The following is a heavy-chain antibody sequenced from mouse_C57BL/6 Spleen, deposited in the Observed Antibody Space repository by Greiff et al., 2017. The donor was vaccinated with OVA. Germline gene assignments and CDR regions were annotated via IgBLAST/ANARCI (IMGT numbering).Heavy chain of an antibody. J-gene: IGHJ2*01. CDR3: ARYYSNYEYCDY. CDR2: IHPNSGST. Sequence: QVQLQQPGAELVKPGASVKLSCKASGYTFTSYWMHWVKQRPGQGLEWIGMIHPNSGSTNYNEKFKSKATLTVDKSSSTAYMQLSSLTSEDSAVYYCARYYSNYEYCDYWGQGTTLTVSS. D-gene: IGHD2-5*01. V-gene: IGHV1-64*01. CDR1: GYTFTSYW.